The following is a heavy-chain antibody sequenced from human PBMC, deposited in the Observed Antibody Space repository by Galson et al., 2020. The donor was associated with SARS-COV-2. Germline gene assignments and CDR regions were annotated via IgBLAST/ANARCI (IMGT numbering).Heavy chain of an antibody. J-gene: IGHJ6*02. D-gene: IGHD3-9*01. CDR1: SGSFSGYY. CDR3: ATKYYDILTGYFYYGRDV. CDR2: INHSGST. V-gene: IGHV4-34*01. Sequence: SETLSLTCAVYSGSFSGYYWSWIRQPPGKGLEWIGEINHSGSTNYNPSLKSRVTISVDTSKNQFSLKLSSVTAADTAVYYCATKYYDILTGYFYYGRDVWGQGTTVTVSS.